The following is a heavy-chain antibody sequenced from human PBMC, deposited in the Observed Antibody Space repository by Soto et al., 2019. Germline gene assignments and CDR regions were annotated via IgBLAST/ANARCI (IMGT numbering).Heavy chain of an antibody. CDR1: GGSFSGYY. CDR3: ARSRRGYFDY. J-gene: IGHJ4*02. Sequence: SETLSLTCAVYGGSFSGYYWSWIRQPPGKGLEWIGEIDHSGSTNYNPSLKSRVTISVDTSKNQFSLKLSSVTAADTAVYYCARSRRGYFDYWGQGTLVTVSS. CDR2: IDHSGST. D-gene: IGHD5-12*01. V-gene: IGHV4-34*01.